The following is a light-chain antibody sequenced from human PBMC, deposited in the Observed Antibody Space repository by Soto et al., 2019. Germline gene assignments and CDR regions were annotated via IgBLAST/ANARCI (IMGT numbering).Light chain of an antibody. CDR3: QQYNSYSRT. Sequence: LSGSVGDRVTITCRASQTISSWLAWYQQKPGKAPKLLIYKASTLKSGVPSRFSGSGSGTEFTLTISSLQPDDFATYYCQQYNSYSRTFGQGTKVDIK. CDR2: KAS. J-gene: IGKJ1*01. CDR1: QTISSW. V-gene: IGKV1-5*03.